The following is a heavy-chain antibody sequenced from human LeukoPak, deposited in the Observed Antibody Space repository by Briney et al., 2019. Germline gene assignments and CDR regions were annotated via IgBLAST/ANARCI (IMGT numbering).Heavy chain of an antibody. CDR3: AGPLLAGTLHFDY. CDR2: INPNSGGT. D-gene: IGHD6-19*01. J-gene: IGHJ4*02. CDR1: GYTFTGYY. V-gene: IGHV1-2*02. Sequence: ASVRVSCKASGYTFTGYYMHWVRQAPGQGLEWMGWINPNSGGTNYAQKFQGRVTMTRDTSISTAYMELSRLRSDDTAVYYCAGPLLAGTLHFDYWGQGTLVTVSS.